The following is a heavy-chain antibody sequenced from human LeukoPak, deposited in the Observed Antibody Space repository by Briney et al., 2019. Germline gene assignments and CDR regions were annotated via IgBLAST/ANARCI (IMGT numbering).Heavy chain of an antibody. D-gene: IGHD3-22*01. V-gene: IGHV1-18*01. CDR1: GYTFTSYG. CDR2: ISAYNGNT. J-gene: IGHJ4*02. Sequence: ASVKVSCKASGYTFTSYGISWVRQAPGQGLEWMGWISAYNGNTNYAQKLQGRVTMTTDTSTSTAYMELRSLRSDDTAVYYCARTPAYYYDSSGCCFDYWGQGTLVTVSS. CDR3: ARTPAYYYDSSGCCFDY.